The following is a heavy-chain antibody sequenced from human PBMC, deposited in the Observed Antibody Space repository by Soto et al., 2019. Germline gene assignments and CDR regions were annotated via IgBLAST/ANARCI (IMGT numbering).Heavy chain of an antibody. Sequence: QVQLVQSGTEVKKPGASVKVSCQASGYSISAYYIHWVRQAPGQGLEWMGWIDPKNGGTVSAQKFQGRLTMTRDTSISTVYMDLSGLTSDDTALYYCGRDDYGIFPYWGQGILVTVSS. V-gene: IGHV1-2*02. CDR1: GYSISAYY. CDR3: GRDDYGIFPY. D-gene: IGHD3-10*01. J-gene: IGHJ4*02. CDR2: IDPKNGGT.